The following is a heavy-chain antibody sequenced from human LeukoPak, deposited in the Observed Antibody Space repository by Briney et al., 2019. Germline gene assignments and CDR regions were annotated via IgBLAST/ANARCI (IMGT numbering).Heavy chain of an antibody. CDR3: ARDGTYYYDSSGYR. Sequence: PSETLSLTCTVSGGSISSYSYYWGWIRQPPGKGLEWIGSIYYSGSTYYNPSLKSRVTISVDTSKNQFSLKLSSVTAADTAVYYCARDGTYYYDSSGYRWGQGTLVTVSS. CDR2: IYYSGST. CDR1: GGSISSYSYY. J-gene: IGHJ4*02. D-gene: IGHD3-22*01. V-gene: IGHV4-39*07.